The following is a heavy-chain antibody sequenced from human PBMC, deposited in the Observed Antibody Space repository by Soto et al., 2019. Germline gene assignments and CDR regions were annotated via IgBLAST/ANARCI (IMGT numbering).Heavy chain of an antibody. V-gene: IGHV4-34*01. D-gene: IGHD3-3*01. Sequence: SEALPLTWAVSDGYIRGYYWPRIRQPPWKGLEWIWEINHSGSPNYNPSLKSRVTISVDTSKNQFSLILSSVTAADTAVYYCARMKVEWLLEAYGMDVWGQGTTVTVSS. CDR2: INHSGSP. J-gene: IGHJ6*02. CDR1: DGYIRGYY. CDR3: ARMKVEWLLEAYGMDV.